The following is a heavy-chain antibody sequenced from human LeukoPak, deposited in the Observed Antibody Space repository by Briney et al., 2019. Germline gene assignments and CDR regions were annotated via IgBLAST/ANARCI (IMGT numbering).Heavy chain of an antibody. CDR1: GYTFTSYD. D-gene: IGHD2-15*01. CDR2: MNPNSGNT. CDR3: ARGGGYCSGGSCYDYYGMDV. J-gene: IGHJ6*02. V-gene: IGHV1-8*01. Sequence: GASVKVPCKASGYTFTSYDINWVRQATGQGLEWMGWMNPNSGNTGYAQKFQGRVTMTRNTSISTAYMELSSLRSEDTAVYYCARGGGYCSGGSCYDYYGMDVWGQGTTVTVSS.